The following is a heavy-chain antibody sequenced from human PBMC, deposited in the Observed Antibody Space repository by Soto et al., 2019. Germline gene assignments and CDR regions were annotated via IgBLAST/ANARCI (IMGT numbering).Heavy chain of an antibody. CDR1: GFTFSSYA. CDR2: ISYDGSNK. CDR3: AREVSSSWYEYYYYYGMDV. V-gene: IGHV3-30-3*01. D-gene: IGHD6-13*01. J-gene: IGHJ6*02. Sequence: GGALRLSCAASGFTFSSYAMHWVRQAPGKGLEWVAVISYDGSNKYYADSVKGRFTISRDNSKNTLYLQMNSLRAEDTAVYYCAREVSSSWYEYYYYYGMDVWGQGTTDTVSS.